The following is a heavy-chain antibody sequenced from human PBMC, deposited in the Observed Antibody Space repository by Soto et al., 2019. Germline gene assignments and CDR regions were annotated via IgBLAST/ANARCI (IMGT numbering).Heavy chain of an antibody. Sequence: QVELVQSGAEVKKPGSSVKVSCQASEDTFRNYAISWVRQAPGQGLEWMGGIIPISGTADYAPKFQGRVTITADESTSTGYMELRSLTSEDTAVYYCARERSVGYCSTTTCPRPFYYFGMGVWGQGTTVTVSS. J-gene: IGHJ6*02. D-gene: IGHD2-2*01. CDR1: EDTFRNYA. V-gene: IGHV1-69*01. CDR2: IIPISGTA. CDR3: ARERSVGYCSTTTCPRPFYYFGMGV.